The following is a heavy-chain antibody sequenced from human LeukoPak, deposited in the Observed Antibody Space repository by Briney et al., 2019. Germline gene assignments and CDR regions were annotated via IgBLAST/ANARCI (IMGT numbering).Heavy chain of an antibody. CDR1: GFTFSSYA. CDR2: ISYDGSNK. V-gene: IGHV3-30-3*01. J-gene: IGHJ4*02. Sequence: SGGSLRLSCAASGFTFSSYAMSWVRQAPGRGLEWVAVISYDGSNKYYAGSVKGRFTISRDNSKNTLYLQMNSLRTEDTAVYYCARDPPSYGTFDYWGQGTLVTVSS. CDR3: ARDPPSYGTFDY. D-gene: IGHD3-16*01.